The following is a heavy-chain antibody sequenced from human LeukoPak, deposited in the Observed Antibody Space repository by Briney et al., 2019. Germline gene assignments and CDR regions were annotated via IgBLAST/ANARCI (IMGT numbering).Heavy chain of an antibody. CDR1: GGSISSSSHY. CDR3: ARSRDYYDNRGHFMIWAMDV. J-gene: IGHJ6*04. Sequence: SETLSLTCTVSGGSISSSSHYWGWMRQPPGKELEWLGSVYYSGEAHYNPSLKSRVTVSVDRSNNQFSLKLTSVTAADTAVYFCARSRDYYDNRGHFMIWAMDVWGKGTTVIVSA. CDR2: VYYSGEA. D-gene: IGHD3-22*01. V-gene: IGHV4-39*01.